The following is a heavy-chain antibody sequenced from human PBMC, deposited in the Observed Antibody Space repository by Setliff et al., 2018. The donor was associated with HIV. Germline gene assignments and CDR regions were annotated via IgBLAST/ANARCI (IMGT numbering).Heavy chain of an antibody. CDR2: IYPGDSDT. Sequence: RGESLKISCKGSGYSFTSYWIGWVRQMPGKGLEWMGIIYPGDSDTRYSPSFQGQVTISADKSISTAYLQWSSLKASDTAMYYCARRDGHNQIGYYFDYWGQGTLVTVST. CDR3: ARRDGHNQIGYYFDY. J-gene: IGHJ4*02. V-gene: IGHV5-51*01. D-gene: IGHD1-1*01. CDR1: GYSFTSYW.